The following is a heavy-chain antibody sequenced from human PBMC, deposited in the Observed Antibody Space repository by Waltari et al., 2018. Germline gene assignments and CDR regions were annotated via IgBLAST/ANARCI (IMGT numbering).Heavy chain of an antibody. J-gene: IGHJ2*01. CDR3: ARLFATDWYFDL. D-gene: IGHD3-10*01. CDR1: GGSISSTY. V-gene: IGHV4-59*01. CDR2: IYYSGST. Sequence: QVQLQESGPGLVKPSETLSLTCTVSGGSISSTYWSWIRQPPGKGLEWIGYIYYSGSTNYNPSLKSRVTISVDTSKNQFSLKLSSVTAADTAVYYCARLFATDWYFDLWGRGTLVTVSS.